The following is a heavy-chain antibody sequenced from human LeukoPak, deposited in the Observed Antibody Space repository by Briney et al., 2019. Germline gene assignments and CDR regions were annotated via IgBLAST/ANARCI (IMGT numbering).Heavy chain of an antibody. CDR2: IYYSGST. CDR3: AREGWFGELYLDY. CDR1: GGSISSSSYY. Sequence: SETLSLTCTVSGGSISSSSYYWGWIRQPPGKGLEWIRSIYYSGSTYYNPSLKSRVTISVDTSKNQFSLKLSSVTAADTAVYYCAREGWFGELYLDYWGQGTLVTVSS. V-gene: IGHV4-39*07. J-gene: IGHJ4*02. D-gene: IGHD3-10*01.